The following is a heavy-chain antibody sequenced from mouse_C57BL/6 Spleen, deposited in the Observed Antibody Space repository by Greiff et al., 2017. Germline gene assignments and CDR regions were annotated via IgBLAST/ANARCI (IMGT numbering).Heavy chain of an antibody. D-gene: IGHD4-1*01. CDR3: ARDPANCS. J-gene: IGHJ4*01. Sequence: EVKVEESGGGLVKPGGSLKLSCAASGFTFSSYAMSWVRQTPEKRLEWVATISDGGSYTYYPDNVKGRFTISRDNAKNNLYLQMSHLKSEDTAMYYCARDPANCSGGQGTSVTVSS. CDR2: ISDGGSYT. V-gene: IGHV5-4*01. CDR1: GFTFSSYA.